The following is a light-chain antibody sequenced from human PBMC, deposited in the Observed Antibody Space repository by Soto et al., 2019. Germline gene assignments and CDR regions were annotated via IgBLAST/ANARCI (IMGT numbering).Light chain of an antibody. Sequence: EIVMTQSPATLSVSPGERDTLSCRASQSVSSNFAGYQQNPGQAPRLLIYGASTRATGIPARFSGSGSGTEFTLTISSLQSEDFAVYYCQQYNNWPRTFGQGTKVEIK. CDR3: QQYNNWPRT. J-gene: IGKJ1*01. CDR2: GAS. V-gene: IGKV3-15*01. CDR1: QSVSSN.